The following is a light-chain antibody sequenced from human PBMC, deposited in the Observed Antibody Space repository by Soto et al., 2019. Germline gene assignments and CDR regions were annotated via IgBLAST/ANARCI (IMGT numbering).Light chain of an antibody. CDR1: ETICRAY. V-gene: IGKV3-20*01. CDR3: QQYATSPFT. J-gene: IGKJ2*01. CDR2: ATS. Sequence: IVLTQSPGTLSLSPGERATVSCRASETICRAYFAWYQHRPRRTPRLVRSATSNRAAGIPDRFGGSGSGAYFSLTISGVEPEECAVYYFQQYATSPFTFGQGTKLEI.